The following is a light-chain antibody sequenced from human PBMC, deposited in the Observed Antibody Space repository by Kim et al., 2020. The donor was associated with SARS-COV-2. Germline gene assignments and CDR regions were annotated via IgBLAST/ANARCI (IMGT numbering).Light chain of an antibody. Sequence: SPGESATLSCRASRSVSSYLAWYQQKPGQAPRRLIYDASNRATGIPARFSGSGSGTDFTLTISSLEPEDFAVYYCQQRSNWPPMWSFGQGTKLEI. CDR2: DAS. CDR3: QQRSNWPPMWS. J-gene: IGKJ2*04. V-gene: IGKV3-11*01. CDR1: RSVSSY.